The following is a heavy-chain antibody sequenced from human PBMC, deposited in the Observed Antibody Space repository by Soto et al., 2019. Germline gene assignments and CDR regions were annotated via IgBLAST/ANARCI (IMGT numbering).Heavy chain of an antibody. CDR3: ARDCSSSSCYAYP. CDR1: GGTFSSYT. D-gene: IGHD2-2*01. V-gene: IGHV1-69*08. Sequence: QVQLVQSGAEVKKPGSSVKVYCTASGGTFSSYTISWVRQAPGQGLEWMGRIIPILGIANYAQKFQGRVTITADKSRSTAYMELSSRRSEDTPVYYCARDCSSSSCYAYPWGQGTLVTVSS. J-gene: IGHJ5*02. CDR2: IIPILGIA.